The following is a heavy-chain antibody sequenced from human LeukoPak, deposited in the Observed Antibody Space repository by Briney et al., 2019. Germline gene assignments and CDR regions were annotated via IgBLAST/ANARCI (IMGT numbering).Heavy chain of an antibody. CDR2: ISYDGSNK. CDR3: AKLPWGDHDLFDY. CDR1: GFTFSSYV. J-gene: IGHJ4*02. D-gene: IGHD2-21*02. Sequence: GRSLRLSCAASGFTFSSYVMHWVRQAPGKGLEWVAVISYDGSNKYYADSVKGRFTISRDNSKNTLYLQMNSLRAEDTAVYYCAKLPWGDHDLFDYWGQGTLVTVSS. V-gene: IGHV3-30*18.